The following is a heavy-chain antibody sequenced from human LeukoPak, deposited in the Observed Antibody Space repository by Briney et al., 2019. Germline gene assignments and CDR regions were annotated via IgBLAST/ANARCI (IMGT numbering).Heavy chain of an antibody. V-gene: IGHV3-66*01. CDR3: ARERWQWLENDAFDI. CDR1: GFTVSSNY. D-gene: IGHD6-19*01. CDR2: IYSGGST. Sequence: PGGSLRLSCAASGFTVSSNYMSWVRQAPGKGLEWVSVIYSGGSTYYADSVKGRFTISRDNSKNTLYLQMNSLRAEDTAVYYCARERWQWLENDAFDIWGQGTMVTVSS. J-gene: IGHJ3*02.